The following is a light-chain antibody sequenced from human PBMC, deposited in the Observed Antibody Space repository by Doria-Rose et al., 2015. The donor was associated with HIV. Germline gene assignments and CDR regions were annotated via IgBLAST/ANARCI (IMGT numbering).Light chain of an antibody. J-gene: IGKJ1*01. Sequence: TQSPGTLSLSPGERATLSCRASQSFSSTYLAWYQQKPGQAPSLLIYDGSTRATGIPDRSSASGSGTDFTLIINRLEPEDFALYYCHQYGTSWTFGQGTKVEI. CDR1: QSFSSTY. V-gene: IGKV3-20*01. CDR3: HQYGTSWT. CDR2: DGS.